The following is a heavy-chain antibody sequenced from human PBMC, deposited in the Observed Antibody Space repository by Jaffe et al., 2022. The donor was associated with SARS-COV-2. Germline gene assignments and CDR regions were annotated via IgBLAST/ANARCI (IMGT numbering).Heavy chain of an antibody. D-gene: IGHD3-16*02. CDR1: GGSISSYY. V-gene: IGHV4-59*01. CDR2: IYYSGST. J-gene: IGHJ4*02. Sequence: QVQLQESGPGLVKPSETLSLTCTVSGGSISSYYWSWIRQPPGKGLEWIGYIYYSGSTNYNPSLKSRVTISVDTSKNQFSLKLSSVTAADTAVYYCARSDGGLGELSLYLDYWGQGTLVTVSS. CDR3: ARSDGGLGELSLYLDY.